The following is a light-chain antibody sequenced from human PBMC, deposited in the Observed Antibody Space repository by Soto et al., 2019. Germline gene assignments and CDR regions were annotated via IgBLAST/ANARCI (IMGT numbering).Light chain of an antibody. CDR1: SSNIGAGYV. Sequence: QSVLTQPPSVSGAPGQRVTISCTGSSSNIGAGYVVHWYQQLPGTAPKLLIYDNNNRPSGVPDRFSGSKSATSASLAITGLQAEVEADYYCQSYDNSLSGVLFGGGTKLTVL. CDR2: DNN. CDR3: QSYDNSLSGVL. J-gene: IGLJ2*01. V-gene: IGLV1-40*01.